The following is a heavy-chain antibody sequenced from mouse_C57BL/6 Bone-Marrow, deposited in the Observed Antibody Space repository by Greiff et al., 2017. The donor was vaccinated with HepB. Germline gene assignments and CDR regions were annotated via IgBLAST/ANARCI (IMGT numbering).Heavy chain of an antibody. CDR3: ARDTVVARDY. J-gene: IGHJ2*01. CDR2: IYPSDSET. V-gene: IGHV1-61*01. Sequence: VKLMESGAELVRPGSSVKLSCKASGYTFTSYWMDWVKQRPGQGLEWIGNIYPSDSETHYNQKFKDKATLTVDKSSSTAYMQLSSLTSEDSAVYNCARDTVVARDYWGQGTTLTVSS. D-gene: IGHD1-1*01. CDR1: GYTFTSYW.